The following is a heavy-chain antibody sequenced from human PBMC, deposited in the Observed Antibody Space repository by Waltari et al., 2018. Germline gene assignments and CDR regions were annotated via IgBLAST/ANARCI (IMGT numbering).Heavy chain of an antibody. CDR3: ARPRTSRGEEYAFDI. V-gene: IGHV5-51*01. CDR2: IYPCDSDT. Sequence: EVQLVQSGAEVKKPGESLKISCKGSGYSFTSYWIGWVRQMPGKGLEWMGIIYPCDSDTRYSPSFQGQVTISADKSISTAYLQWSSLKASDTAMYYCARPRTSRGEEYAFDIWGQGTMVTVSS. J-gene: IGHJ3*02. CDR1: GYSFTSYW. D-gene: IGHD3-16*01.